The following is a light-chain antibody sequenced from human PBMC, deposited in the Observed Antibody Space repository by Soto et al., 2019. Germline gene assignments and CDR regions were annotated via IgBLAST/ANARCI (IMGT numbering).Light chain of an antibody. Sequence: EIVLTQSPGTLSLSPGERATLSCRASQSVSSSFLAWYQQKPGQAPRLLIYGASSRATGIPDRFSGSGSGTDFTLTISRLEPEDFAVYYCQQYDISPITFGQGTRLGIK. CDR3: QQYDISPIT. J-gene: IGKJ5*01. CDR1: QSVSSSF. CDR2: GAS. V-gene: IGKV3-20*01.